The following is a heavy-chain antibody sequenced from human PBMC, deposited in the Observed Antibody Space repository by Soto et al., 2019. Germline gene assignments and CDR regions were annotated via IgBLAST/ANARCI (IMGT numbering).Heavy chain of an antibody. CDR1: GFTFSSYS. J-gene: IGHJ4*02. Sequence: WGSLRLSCAASGFTFSSYSMNWVRQAPGKGLEWVSSISSSSSYVYYADSVKGRFTISRDNAKNSLYLQMNSLRAEDTAVYYCAREAEVYSSGDYWGQGTLVTVSS. V-gene: IGHV3-21*01. CDR2: ISSSSSYV. D-gene: IGHD6-19*01. CDR3: AREAEVYSSGDY.